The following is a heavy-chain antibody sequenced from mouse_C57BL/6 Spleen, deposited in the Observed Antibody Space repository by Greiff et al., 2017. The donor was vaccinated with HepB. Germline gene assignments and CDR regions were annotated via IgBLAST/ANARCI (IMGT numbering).Heavy chain of an antibody. D-gene: IGHD1-1*01. V-gene: IGHV5-4*01. Sequence: EVMLVESGGGLVKPGGSLKLSCAASGFTFSSYAMSWVRQTPEKRLEWVATISDGGSYTYYPDNVKGRFTISRDNAKNNLYLQMSHLKSEDTAMYYCARDIYYYGSRNYAMDYWGQGTSVTVSS. CDR2: ISDGGSYT. J-gene: IGHJ4*01. CDR1: GFTFSSYA. CDR3: ARDIYYYGSRNYAMDY.